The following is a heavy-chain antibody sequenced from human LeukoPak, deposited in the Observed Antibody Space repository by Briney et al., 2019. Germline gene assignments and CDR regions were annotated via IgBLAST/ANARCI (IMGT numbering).Heavy chain of an antibody. J-gene: IGHJ3*02. Sequence: SETLSPTCTVSGVSISSGRYNWSWIWHPPRKGLECRVRIYTSGSTNYIPSLKSRVTISVDTSKNQFSLKLSSVTAADTAVYYCARAASSTWYGNDAFDIWGQGTMVTVSS. CDR2: IYTSGST. CDR1: GVSISSGRYN. V-gene: IGHV4-61*02. CDR3: ARAASSTWYGNDAFDI. D-gene: IGHD6-13*01.